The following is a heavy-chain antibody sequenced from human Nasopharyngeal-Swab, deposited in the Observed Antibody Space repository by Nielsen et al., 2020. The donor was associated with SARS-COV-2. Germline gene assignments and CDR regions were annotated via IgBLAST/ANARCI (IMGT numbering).Heavy chain of an antibody. V-gene: IGHV2-5*02. J-gene: IGHJ4*02. CDR1: GFSLSTSGGG. CDR2: MYWDDDK. CDR3: AHRWGSWAGGSFDY. D-gene: IGHD3-16*01. Sequence: GPTLVKPTQTGTLTCTFSGFSLSTSGGGVGGSRQPPGRAQEWLELMYWDDDKRDSPSLKSRLTITKDTSKNQVVLTMTNMDPVDTATYYCAHRWGSWAGGSFDYWGQGTLVTVSS.